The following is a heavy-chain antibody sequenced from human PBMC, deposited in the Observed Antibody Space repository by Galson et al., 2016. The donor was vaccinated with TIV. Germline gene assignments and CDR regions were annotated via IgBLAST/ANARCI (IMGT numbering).Heavy chain of an antibody. CDR1: GYTFTSCG. D-gene: IGHD3-9*01. CDR2: ISPYNGNT. J-gene: IGHJ4*02. Sequence: SVKVSCKASGYTFTSCGISWVRQAPGQGLEWMGWISPYNGNTNYAQTFQGRVTMTTDTSTSTAYVELRRLRSHDTAVYYCARDRRHIFNGSSPDCWGKGTLGTVSS. CDR3: ARDRRHIFNGSSPDC. V-gene: IGHV1-18*01.